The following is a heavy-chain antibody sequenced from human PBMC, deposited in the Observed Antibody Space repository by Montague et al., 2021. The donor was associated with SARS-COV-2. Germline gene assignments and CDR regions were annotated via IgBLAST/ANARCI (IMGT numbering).Heavy chain of an antibody. D-gene: IGHD1-14*01. J-gene: IGHJ3*02. CDR2: FYSVGST. CDR3: ARETMTADAFDI. CDR1: GASVGSSD. V-gene: IGHV4-59*02. Sequence: SETLSLTCTVSGASVGSSDWGWIRQSPGKGLEWIGYFYSVGSTDYNPSLKSRATISRNTSKNQFSLKVRFGTAADTAVYYCARETMTADAFDIWGQGTMVTVSS.